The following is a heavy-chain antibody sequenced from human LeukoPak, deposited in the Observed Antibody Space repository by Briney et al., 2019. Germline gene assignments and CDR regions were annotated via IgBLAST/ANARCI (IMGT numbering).Heavy chain of an antibody. V-gene: IGHV4-4*02. J-gene: IGHJ4*02. D-gene: IGHD1-26*01. CDR1: GGSISSSNW. CDR3: ARDGLYSGSSRGFDY. CDR2: IYHSGST. Sequence: SETLSLTCAVSGGSISSSNWWSWVRQPPGKGLEWIGEIYHSGSTNYNPSLKSRVTISVDKSKNQFSLKLSSVTAADTAVYYCARDGLYSGSSRGFDYWGQGTLVTVSS.